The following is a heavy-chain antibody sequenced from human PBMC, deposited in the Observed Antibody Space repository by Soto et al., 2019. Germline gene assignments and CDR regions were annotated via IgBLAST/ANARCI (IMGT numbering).Heavy chain of an antibody. D-gene: IGHD6-13*01. CDR2: IYPGDSDT. CDR1: GYSFTSYW. CDR3: AKQAEKQLVPAMDYYYGMDV. Sequence: GESLKISCKGSGYSFTSYWIGWMRQMPGKGLEWMGIIYPGDSDTRYSPSFQGQVTISADKSISTAYLQWSSLKASDTAMYYCAKQAEKQLVPAMDYYYGMDVWGQGTTVTVSS. J-gene: IGHJ6*02. V-gene: IGHV5-51*01.